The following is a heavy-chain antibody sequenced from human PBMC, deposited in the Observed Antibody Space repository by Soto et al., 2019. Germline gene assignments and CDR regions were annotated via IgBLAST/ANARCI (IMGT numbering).Heavy chain of an antibody. D-gene: IGHD2-2*01. V-gene: IGHV5-51*01. CDR3: ASSPRVFCSSTSGGEWGNYYGMDV. CDR2: IYPGDSYT. CDR1: GYSFTSYW. Sequence: PGESLKISCKGSGYSFTSYWIGWVRQMPGKGLEWMGIIYPGDSYTNYSPSFQGHVTISADKSISTAYLQWSSLKASDTAMYHCASSPRVFCSSTSGGEWGNYYGMDVWGKGPRVTVSS. J-gene: IGHJ6*04.